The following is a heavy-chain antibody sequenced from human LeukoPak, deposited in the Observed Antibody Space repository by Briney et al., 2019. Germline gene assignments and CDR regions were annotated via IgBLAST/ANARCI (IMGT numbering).Heavy chain of an antibody. J-gene: IGHJ6*02. D-gene: IGHD2-2*01. CDR1: GYTLTELS. V-gene: IGHV1-24*01. CDR3: AADRLYQLRPRYYGMDV. Sequence: ASVKVSCKVSGYTLTELSMHWVRRAPGKGLEWMGGFDPEDGETIYAQKFQGRVTMTEDTSTDTAYMELSSLRSEDTAVYYCAADRLYQLRPRYYGMDVWGQGTTVTVSS. CDR2: FDPEDGET.